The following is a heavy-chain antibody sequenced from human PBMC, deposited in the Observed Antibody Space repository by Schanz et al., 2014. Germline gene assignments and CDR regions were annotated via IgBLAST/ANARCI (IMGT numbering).Heavy chain of an antibody. J-gene: IGHJ6*02. D-gene: IGHD1-26*01. CDR1: GFTFSSYG. Sequence: QVYLVESGGDLVKPGRSLRLSCAASGFTFSSYGMHWVRQAPGRGLEWVALIWYDGSNKYYAESVKGRFTISRDNPKNTLYLQMNSLRAEDTAVYYCARDMTSMGESGFYYYGMDVWGQGTTATVSS. CDR3: ARDMTSMGESGFYYYGMDV. CDR2: IWYDGSNK. V-gene: IGHV3-33*01.